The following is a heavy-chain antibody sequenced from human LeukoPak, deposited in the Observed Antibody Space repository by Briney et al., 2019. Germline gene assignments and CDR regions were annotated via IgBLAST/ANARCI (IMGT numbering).Heavy chain of an antibody. CDR1: GFTFSSYG. V-gene: IGHV3-30*02. Sequence: PGGSLRLSCAASGFTFSSYGMHWVRQAPGKGLEWVAFIRYDGSNKYYADSVKGRFTISRDNENTVYLQMKSLRAEDTAVYYCAKDRSGTYSNYLDYWGQGTLVTVSS. CDR2: IRYDGSNK. CDR3: AKDRSGTYSNYLDY. D-gene: IGHD1-26*01. J-gene: IGHJ4*02.